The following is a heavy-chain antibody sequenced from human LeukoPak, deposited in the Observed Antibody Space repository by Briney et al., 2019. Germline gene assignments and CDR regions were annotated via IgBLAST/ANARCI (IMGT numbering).Heavy chain of an antibody. V-gene: IGHV3-64D*06. Sequence: GGSLRLSCSASGFTFSSYAMHWVRQAPGKGLEYVSAISSNGGSTYYADSVKGRFTISRDNSKNTLYLQMSSLRAEDTAVYYCVKDGTTDGSYGDFDYWGQGTLVTVSS. J-gene: IGHJ4*02. CDR1: GFTFSSYA. CDR3: VKDGTTDGSYGDFDY. D-gene: IGHD2-15*01. CDR2: ISSNGGST.